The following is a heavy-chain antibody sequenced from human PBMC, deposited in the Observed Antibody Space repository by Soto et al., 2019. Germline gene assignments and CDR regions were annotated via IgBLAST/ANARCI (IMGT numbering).Heavy chain of an antibody. V-gene: IGHV3-64D*06. Sequence: GGSLRLSCSASGFTFSSYAMHWVRQAPGKGLEYVSGIRGNGDPPFYADSVKGRFTISRDNSKNTLYLQMSSLSADDTAVYYCVKSRGGNNFDFFDWGQGALVTVSS. CDR1: GFTFSSYA. J-gene: IGHJ4*02. CDR3: VKSRGGNNFDFFD. CDR2: IRGNGDPP. D-gene: IGHD5-12*01.